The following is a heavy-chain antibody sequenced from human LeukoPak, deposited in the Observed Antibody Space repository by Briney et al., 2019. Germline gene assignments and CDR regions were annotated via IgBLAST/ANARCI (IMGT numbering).Heavy chain of an antibody. CDR1: GASISSYY. V-gene: IGHV4-59*08. D-gene: IGHD4-17*01. CDR3: ARHLSDYGDYYYYGMDV. Sequence: SETLSLTCTVSGASISSYYWSWIRQPPGKGLEWIGYIYYSGSTNYNPSLKSRVTISVDTSKNQFSLKLSSVTAADTAVYYCARHLSDYGDYYYYGMDVWGQGTTVTVSS. J-gene: IGHJ6*02. CDR2: IYYSGST.